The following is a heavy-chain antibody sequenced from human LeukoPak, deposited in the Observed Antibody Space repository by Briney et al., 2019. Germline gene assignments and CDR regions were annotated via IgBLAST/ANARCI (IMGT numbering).Heavy chain of an antibody. CDR2: INHSGST. V-gene: IGHV4-34*01. CDR1: GGSFSGYY. J-gene: IGHJ4*02. Sequence: SETLSLTCAVYGGSFSGYYWSWIRQPPGKGLEWIGEINHSGSTNYNPSLKSRVTISVDTSKNQFSLKLSSVTAADTAVYYCARHTQRPLITMVRGVILTNYIDYWGQGTLVTVSS. CDR3: ARHTQRPLITMVRGVILTNYIDY. D-gene: IGHD3-10*01.